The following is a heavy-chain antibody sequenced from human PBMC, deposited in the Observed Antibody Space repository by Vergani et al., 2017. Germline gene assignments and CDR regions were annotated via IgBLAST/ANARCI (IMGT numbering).Heavy chain of an antibody. Sequence: EVRLLESGGGLAQPGGSLRLSCAASGFAFSNYAMTWVRQAPGKGLEWVSAISDSGITTYHADSVGDRFTIYRDNSKITLYLQIDSLRLEDTAVYYCASRPWSDGGLFVCWGQGTLVTVSS. D-gene: IGHD1-1*01. V-gene: IGHV3-23*01. J-gene: IGHJ4*02. CDR3: ASRPWSDGGLFVC. CDR2: ISDSGITT. CDR1: GFAFSNYA.